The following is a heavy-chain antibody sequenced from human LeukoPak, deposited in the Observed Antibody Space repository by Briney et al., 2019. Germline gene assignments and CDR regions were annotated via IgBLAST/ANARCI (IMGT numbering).Heavy chain of an antibody. D-gene: IGHD3-3*01. V-gene: IGHV1-2*06. CDR1: GYTFIDYW. J-gene: IGHJ4*02. CDR3: ARDRDGGVGTLDY. CDR2: ININRGCI. Sequence: ASVKVSCKASGYTFIDYWIHWVRQAPGQGLEWMGRININRGCINYAQKFQGRVTMTRATSISTAYMELSRLRFDDTAVYYCARDRDGGVGTLDYWGQGTLVPVSS.